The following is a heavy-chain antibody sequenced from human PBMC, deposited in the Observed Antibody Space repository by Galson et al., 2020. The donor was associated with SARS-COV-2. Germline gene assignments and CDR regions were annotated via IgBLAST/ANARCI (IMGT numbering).Heavy chain of an antibody. CDR1: GFTFSSYA. D-gene: IGHD2-2*03. Sequence: GESLKISCSASGFTFSSYAMHWVRQAPGKGLEYVSAISSNGGSTYYADSVKGRFTISRDNSKNTLYLQMNSLRAEDTAVYYCAKSGYCSSTSCYGWFDPWGQGTLVTVSS. J-gene: IGHJ5*02. CDR3: AKSGYCSSTSCYGWFDP. V-gene: IGHV3-64*04. CDR2: ISSNGGST.